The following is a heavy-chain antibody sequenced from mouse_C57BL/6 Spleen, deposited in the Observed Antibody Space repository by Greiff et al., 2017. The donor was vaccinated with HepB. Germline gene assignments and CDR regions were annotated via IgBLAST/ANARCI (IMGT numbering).Heavy chain of an antibody. J-gene: IGHJ2*01. CDR1: GYTFTDYY. V-gene: IGHV1-26*01. CDR2: INPNNGGT. Sequence: VQLKESGPELVKPGASVKISCKASGYTFTDYYMNWVKQSHGKSLEWIGDINPNNGGTSYNQKFKGKATLTVDKSSSTAYMELRSLTSEDSAVYYCARSLITTVVARDYFDYWGQGTTLTVSS. CDR3: ARSLITTVVARDYFDY. D-gene: IGHD1-1*01.